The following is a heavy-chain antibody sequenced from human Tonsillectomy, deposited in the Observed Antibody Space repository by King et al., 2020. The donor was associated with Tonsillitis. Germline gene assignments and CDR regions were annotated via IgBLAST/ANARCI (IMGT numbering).Heavy chain of an antibody. CDR2: IKQDGSEK. CDR1: GFTFSNCW. CDR3: AGRYCNSSNCFDY. D-gene: IGHD2/OR15-2a*01. Sequence: VQLVESGGGLVQPGGSLRLSCAASGFTFSNCWMSWVRQAPGKGLEWVANIKQDGSEKNYVDSVKGRFTISRDNAKTSLYLQMSSLRAEDTDIYCCAGRYCNSSNCFDYWGQGTQVTISS. V-gene: IGHV3-7*03. J-gene: IGHJ4*02.